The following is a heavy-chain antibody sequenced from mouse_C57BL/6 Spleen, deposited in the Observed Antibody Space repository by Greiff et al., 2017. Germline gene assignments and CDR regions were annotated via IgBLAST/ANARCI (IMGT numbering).Heavy chain of an antibody. D-gene: IGHD1-1*01. CDR2: ILPGSGST. J-gene: IGHJ1*03. CDR3: ARGVLMYFDV. V-gene: IGHV1-9*01. Sequence: QVQLKESGAELMKPGASVKLSCKATGYTFTGYWIEWVKQRPGHGLEWIGEILPGSGSTNYNEKFKDKATFTADTSYNTAYMQHSSLTTEDSAIYYCARGVLMYFDVWGTGTTVTVSS. CDR1: GYTFTGYW.